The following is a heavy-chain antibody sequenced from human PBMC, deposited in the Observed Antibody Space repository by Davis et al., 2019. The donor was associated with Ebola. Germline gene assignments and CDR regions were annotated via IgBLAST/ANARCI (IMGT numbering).Heavy chain of an antibody. D-gene: IGHD6-6*01. Sequence: PSETLSLTCPVPGGSISSSSYYWGWIRQPPGKGLEWVSSISSSSSTIYYADSVKGRFTISRDNAKNSLYLQMNSLRDEDTAVYYCARDHLAALFDYWGQGTLVTVSS. CDR1: GGSISSSS. V-gene: IGHV3-48*02. CDR3: ARDHLAALFDY. CDR2: ISSSSSTI. J-gene: IGHJ4*02.